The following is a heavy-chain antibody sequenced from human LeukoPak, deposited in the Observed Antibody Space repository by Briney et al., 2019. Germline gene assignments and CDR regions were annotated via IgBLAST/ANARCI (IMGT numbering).Heavy chain of an antibody. V-gene: IGHV4-59*01. CDR1: GDSISSYY. J-gene: IGHJ4*02. Sequence: PSETLSLTCTVSGDSISSYYWSWIRQPPGKGLEWIGYIYYSGSTNYNPSLKSRVTISVDTSKNQFSLKLSSVTAADTAVYYCAGADGDYYDSSGYYRVDYWGQGTLVTVSS. CDR2: IYYSGST. CDR3: AGADGDYYDSSGYYRVDY. D-gene: IGHD3-22*01.